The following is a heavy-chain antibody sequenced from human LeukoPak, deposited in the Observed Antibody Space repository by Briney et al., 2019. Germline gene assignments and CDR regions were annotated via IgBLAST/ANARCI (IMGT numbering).Heavy chain of an antibody. Sequence: VASVKVSCKASGYTFTSYDINWVRQATGQGLEWMGWMNPNSGNTGYAQKFRGRVTMTRNTSISTAYMELSSLRSEDTAVYYCARAARLGDNPHFDYWGQGTLVTVSS. V-gene: IGHV1-8*01. CDR3: ARAARLGDNPHFDY. CDR1: GYTFTSYD. CDR2: MNPNSGNT. D-gene: IGHD3-16*01. J-gene: IGHJ4*02.